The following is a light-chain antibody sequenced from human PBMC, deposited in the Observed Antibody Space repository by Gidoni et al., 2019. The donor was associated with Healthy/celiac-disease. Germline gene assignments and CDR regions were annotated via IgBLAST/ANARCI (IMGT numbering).Light chain of an antibody. V-gene: IGLV3-1*01. CDR2: QDS. CDR1: KLGDKY. J-gene: IGLJ3*02. Sequence: SYELTQPPSVSVSPGQTASITCSGDKLGDKYACWYQQKPGQSPVLVIYQDSKRPSGIPERFSGSNSGNTATLTISGTQAMDEADYYGQAWDSSTGRVFGGGTKLTVL. CDR3: QAWDSSTGRV.